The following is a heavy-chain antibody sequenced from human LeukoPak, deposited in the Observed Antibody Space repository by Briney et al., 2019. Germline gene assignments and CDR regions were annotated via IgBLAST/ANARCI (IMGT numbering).Heavy chain of an antibody. V-gene: IGHV4-39*01. J-gene: IGHJ4*02. Sequence: SETLSLTCTVSGGSISSSSYYWGWIRQPPGKGLEWIGSIYYSGSTYYNPSLKSRVTISVDTSKNQFSLKLSSVTAADTAVYYCARHIAAAGEAFDYWGQGTQVTVSS. D-gene: IGHD6-13*01. CDR1: GGSISSSSYY. CDR3: ARHIAAAGEAFDY. CDR2: IYYSGST.